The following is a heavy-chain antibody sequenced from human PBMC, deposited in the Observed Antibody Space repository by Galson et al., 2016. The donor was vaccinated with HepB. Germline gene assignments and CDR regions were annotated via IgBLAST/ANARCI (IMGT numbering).Heavy chain of an antibody. CDR3: PGDCHSTFRGRLSIRADKSISTAYLRWICLEASDTAIYYCAGSVDGDVRWGV. CDR1: GYNFATYW. Sequence: QSGAAVTKPGESLKISCKGSGYNFATYWIGWVRQMPGTGLEWMAIMHVGYSHPKYSPSFQGQVSLSADKSISPAYLTCRSMDATAPALYSRPGDCHSTFRGRLSIRADKSISTAYLRWICLEASDTAIYYCAGSVDGDVRWGVWGQGTTVTVSS. V-gene: IGHV5-51*01. CDR2: MHVGYSHP. D-gene: IGHD3-10*01. J-gene: IGHJ6*02.